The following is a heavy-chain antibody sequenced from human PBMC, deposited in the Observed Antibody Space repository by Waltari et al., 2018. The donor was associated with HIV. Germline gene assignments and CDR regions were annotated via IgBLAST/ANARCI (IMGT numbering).Heavy chain of an antibody. CDR3: AGDKGGGEPVGAMDR. J-gene: IGHJ5*02. V-gene: IGHV1-2*02. D-gene: IGHD5-12*01. CDR1: EYIFIGYY. CDR2: INPKSGDT. Sequence: QVQLVQSGAEVKKPGASVKVSCKAFEYIFIGYYIHWVRQAAGQGLGWMGGINPKSGDTRYPEKFEDRVTMTRGTAISTGYMEVRGLGSDDTAVYFGAGDKGGGEPVGAMDRWGQGTLVTVSS.